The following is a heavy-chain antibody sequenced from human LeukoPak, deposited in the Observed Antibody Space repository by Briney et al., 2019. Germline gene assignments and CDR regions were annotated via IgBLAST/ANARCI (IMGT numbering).Heavy chain of an antibody. CDR1: GFTFDDYT. D-gene: IGHD4-17*01. CDR2: ISWDGGST. Sequence: GGSLRLSCAASGFTFDDYTTHWVRQAPGEGLEWLSLISWDGGSTYYADSVKGRFTISRDNSKNSLYLQMNSLRTEDTALYYCAKDGLSCGDPLFAYWGQGTLVTVSS. V-gene: IGHV3-43*01. J-gene: IGHJ4*02. CDR3: AKDGLSCGDPLFAY.